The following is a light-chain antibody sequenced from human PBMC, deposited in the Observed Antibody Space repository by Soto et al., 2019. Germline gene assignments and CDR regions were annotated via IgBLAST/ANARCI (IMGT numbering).Light chain of an antibody. V-gene: IGKV3-11*01. CDR2: ATS. J-gene: IGKJ3*01. CDR3: QQRSSWPFT. Sequence: EVVLTQSPATLSLSAGEGATLSCRASQSICNYLAWYQQKPDQAPRLLIYATSNRATGIPARFSGSWSRTDFTLTISSLEPDDSAVYYCQQRSSWPFTLGPGTKVDT. CDR1: QSICNY.